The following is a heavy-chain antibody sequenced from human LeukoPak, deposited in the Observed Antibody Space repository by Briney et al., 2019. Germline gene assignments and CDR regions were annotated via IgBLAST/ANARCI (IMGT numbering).Heavy chain of an antibody. CDR1: GFTFSSYG. D-gene: IGHD3-16*02. J-gene: IGHJ4*02. Sequence: GGTLRLSCAASGFTFSSYGMSWVRQAPGKGLEWVSAISGSGGSTYYADPVKGRFTISRDNSKNTLYLQMNSLRAEDTAVYYCAKDGNGAYFFTFGGVITNYFDYWGQGTLVTVSS. CDR3: AKDGNGAYFFTFGGVITNYFDY. CDR2: ISGSGGST. V-gene: IGHV3-23*01.